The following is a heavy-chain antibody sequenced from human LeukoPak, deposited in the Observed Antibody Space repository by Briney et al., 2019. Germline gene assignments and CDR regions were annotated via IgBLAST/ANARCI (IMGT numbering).Heavy chain of an antibody. J-gene: IGHJ4*02. V-gene: IGHV1-18*01. CDR1: GYTFTSYG. Sequence: ASVKVSCKASGYTFTSYGISWVRQAPGQGLEWMGWISAYNGNTNYAQKLQGRVTMTTDTSTSTAYMELRSLRSDDTAVYYCARGFSYYGSGSWYYFDYWDQGTLVTVSS. CDR2: ISAYNGNT. D-gene: IGHD3-10*01. CDR3: ARGFSYYGSGSWYYFDY.